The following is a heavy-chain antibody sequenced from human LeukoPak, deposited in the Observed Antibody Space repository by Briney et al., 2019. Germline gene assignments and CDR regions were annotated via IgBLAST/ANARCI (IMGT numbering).Heavy chain of an antibody. J-gene: IGHJ5*02. V-gene: IGHV1-18*01. CDR2: ISAYNGNT. D-gene: IGHD5-18*01. CDR3: ARDHTAVRPNWFDP. CDR1: GYSFTTYG. Sequence: GASVKVSCKASGYSFTTYGLTWMRQAPGQGLEWMGRISAYNGNTNYAQKIQGRVTLTTDTSTSTAYMELRSLRSDDTAVYYCARDHTAVRPNWFDPWGQGTLVTVSS.